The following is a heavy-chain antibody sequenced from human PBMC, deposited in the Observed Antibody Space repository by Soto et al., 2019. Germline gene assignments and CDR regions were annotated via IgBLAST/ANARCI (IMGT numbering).Heavy chain of an antibody. J-gene: IGHJ4*02. V-gene: IGHV3-21*01. CDR3: AREDSIIIPAVSDF. D-gene: IGHD2-2*01. CDR1: GFSFSTYS. CDR2: IGRRSDI. Sequence: PGGSLRLSCEASGFSFSTYSMHWVRQAPGKGLEWVSSIGRRSDIYYADSVKGRFTISRDNAKNSVSLQMNTLRVEDTAVYYCAREDSIIIPAVSDFWGQGTLVTVSS.